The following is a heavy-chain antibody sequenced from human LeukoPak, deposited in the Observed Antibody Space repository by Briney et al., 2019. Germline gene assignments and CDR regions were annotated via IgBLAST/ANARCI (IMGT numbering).Heavy chain of an antibody. V-gene: IGHV4-34*01. CDR2: INHSGST. CDR1: GGSFSGYY. CDR3: ARAPYCSSTSCYKGYGEFDY. D-gene: IGHD2-2*02. J-gene: IGHJ4*02. Sequence: SETLSLTCAVYGGSFSGYYWSWIRQPPGKGLEWIGEINHSGSTNYTPSLKSRVTISVDTSKNQFSLKLSSVTAADTAVYYCARAPYCSSTSCYKGYGEFDYWGQGTLVTVSS.